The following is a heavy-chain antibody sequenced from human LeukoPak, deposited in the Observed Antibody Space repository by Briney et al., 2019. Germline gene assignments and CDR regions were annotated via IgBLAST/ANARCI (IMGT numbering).Heavy chain of an antibody. CDR3: ARRKSGVAGLDP. CDR1: GGSISSSSYY. J-gene: IGHJ5*02. V-gene: IGHV4-39*01. CDR2: IYYSGST. Sequence: SETLSLTCTVSGGSISSSSYYWGWIRQPPGKGLEWIGSIYYSGSTYYNPSLKSRVTISVDTSKNQFSLKLSSVTAADTAVYYCARRKSGVAGLDPWGQGTLVTVSS. D-gene: IGHD2-15*01.